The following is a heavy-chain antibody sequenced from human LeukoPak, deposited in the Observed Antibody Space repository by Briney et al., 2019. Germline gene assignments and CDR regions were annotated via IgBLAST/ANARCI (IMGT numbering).Heavy chain of an antibody. CDR1: GFTFSSYG. CDR2: IWYDGSNK. Sequence: VRSLRLSCAASGFTFSSYGMHWVRQAPGKGLEWVAVIWYDGSNKYYADSVKGRFTIARDNSKNTLYLQMNSLRAEDTAVCYCAKGQYGSGSYYGLFDYWGQGTLVTVSS. J-gene: IGHJ4*02. V-gene: IGHV3-33*06. CDR3: AKGQYGSGSYYGLFDY. D-gene: IGHD3-10*01.